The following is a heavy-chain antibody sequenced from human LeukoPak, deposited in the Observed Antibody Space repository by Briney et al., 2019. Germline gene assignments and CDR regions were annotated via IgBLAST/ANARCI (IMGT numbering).Heavy chain of an antibody. D-gene: IGHD5-18*01. Sequence: GGSLRLSCAASGFTFDDYGMSWVRQAPGKGLEWVSGINWNGGSTGYADSVKGRFTISRDNAKNSLYLQMNSLRAEDTALYYCARDRPGYSYGHYFDYWGQGTLVTVSS. V-gene: IGHV3-20*04. CDR1: GFTFDDYG. CDR3: ARDRPGYSYGHYFDY. CDR2: INWNGGST. J-gene: IGHJ4*02.